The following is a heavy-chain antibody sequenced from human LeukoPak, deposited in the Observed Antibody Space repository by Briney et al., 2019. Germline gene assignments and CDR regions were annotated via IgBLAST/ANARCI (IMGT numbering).Heavy chain of an antibody. Sequence: WGALRLSCAASGFTFSRYAMSWVRQAPGKGLEWVSAISGSGGSTYYADSVKGRFTISRDNSKNTLYLQMNSLRPEATAVYYCAKDRRPGIAAAGTGVFDYWGQGTLVTVSS. D-gene: IGHD6-13*01. CDR3: AKDRRPGIAAAGTGVFDY. CDR2: ISGSGGST. CDR1: GFTFSRYA. V-gene: IGHV3-23*01. J-gene: IGHJ4*02.